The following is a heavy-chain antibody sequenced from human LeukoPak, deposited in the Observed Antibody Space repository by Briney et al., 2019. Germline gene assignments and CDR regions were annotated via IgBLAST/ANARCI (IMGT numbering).Heavy chain of an antibody. CDR1: GFTFSRYG. CDR3: AELGIIMIGGV. Sequence: GGSLRLSCAASGFTFSRYGMSWVRQAPGKGLEWVPTISGSGGYTHYADSVKGRFTISRDSSKNTLYLHMNSLRAEDTAVYYCAELGIIMIGGVWGKGTTVTISS. V-gene: IGHV3-23*01. D-gene: IGHD3-10*02. CDR2: ISGSGGYT. J-gene: IGHJ6*04.